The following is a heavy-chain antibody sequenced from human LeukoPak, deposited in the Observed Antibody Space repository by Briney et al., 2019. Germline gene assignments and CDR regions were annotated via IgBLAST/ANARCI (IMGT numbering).Heavy chain of an antibody. D-gene: IGHD3-3*01. J-gene: IGHJ4*02. Sequence: PSQTLSLTCTVSGGSISSGSYYWSWLRQPAGKGLEWIVRIYTSGSTNYNPSLKSRVTISVDTSKNQFSLKLSSVTAADTAVYYCARELGENYDFWSGYYTLDYWGQGTLVTVSS. CDR3: ARELGENYDFWSGYYTLDY. V-gene: IGHV4-61*02. CDR2: IYTSGST. CDR1: GGSISSGSYY.